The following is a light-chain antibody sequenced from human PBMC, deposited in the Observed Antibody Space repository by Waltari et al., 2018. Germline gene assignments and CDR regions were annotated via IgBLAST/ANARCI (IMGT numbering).Light chain of an antibody. J-gene: IGKJ4*01. CDR1: QSVLYSSNNKNY. Sequence: DIVMTKSPDSLAVSLGERAPINCKSSQSVLYSSNNKNYFAWYQQKPGQPPKLRIYWASTRESGVPDRVSGSGSGTDFTLTISSLQAEDVAVYYCQQYYSTPLTFGGGTKVEIK. V-gene: IGKV4-1*01. CDR2: WAS. CDR3: QQYYSTPLT.